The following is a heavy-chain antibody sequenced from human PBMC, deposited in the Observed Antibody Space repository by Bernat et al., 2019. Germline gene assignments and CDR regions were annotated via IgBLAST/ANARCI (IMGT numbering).Heavy chain of an antibody. CDR1: GFTFSSYS. Sequence: EVQLVESGGGLVKPGGSLRLSCAASGFTFSSYSMNWVRQAPGKGLEWVSSISSSSSYIYYADSVKGRFNISGDNAKNSLYLQMNSLRAEDTAVYYCARDLVVVPAAQYRFHDAFDIWGQGTMVTVSS. J-gene: IGHJ3*02. CDR2: ISSSSSYI. CDR3: ARDLVVVPAAQYRFHDAFDI. D-gene: IGHD2-2*01. V-gene: IGHV3-21*01.